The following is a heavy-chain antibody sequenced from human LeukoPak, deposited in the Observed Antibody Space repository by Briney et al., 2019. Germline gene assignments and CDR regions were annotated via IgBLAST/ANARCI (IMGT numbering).Heavy chain of an antibody. CDR1: GFTFSSYG. J-gene: IGHJ4*02. Sequence: GGSLRVSCAASGFTFSSYGMHWVRQAPGKGLEWVAFIRYDGSNKYYADSVKGRFTISRDNSKNTLYLQMNSLRAEDTAVYYSAKVSYDSSGYKGNYFDYWGQGTLVTVSS. D-gene: IGHD3-22*01. V-gene: IGHV3-30*02. CDR2: IRYDGSNK. CDR3: AKVSYDSSGYKGNYFDY.